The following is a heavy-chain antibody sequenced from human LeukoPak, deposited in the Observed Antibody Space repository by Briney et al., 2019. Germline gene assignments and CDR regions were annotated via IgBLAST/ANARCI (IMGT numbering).Heavy chain of an antibody. J-gene: IGHJ4*02. D-gene: IGHD3/OR15-3a*01. CDR1: GYTFTSYG. CDR2: IIPIFGTA. CDR3: AREPQTDYYFDY. V-gene: IGHV1-69*13. Sequence: SVKVSCKASGYTFTSYGISWVRQAPGQGLEWMGGIIPIFGTANYAQKFQGRVTITADESTSTAYMELSSLRSEDTAVYYCAREPQTDYYFDYWGQGTLVTVSS.